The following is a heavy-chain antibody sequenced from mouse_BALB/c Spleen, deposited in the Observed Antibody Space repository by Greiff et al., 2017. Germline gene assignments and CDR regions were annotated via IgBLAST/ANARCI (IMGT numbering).Heavy chain of an antibody. D-gene: IGHD2-4*01. V-gene: IGHV5-9*03. CDR2: ISSGGGNT. CDR1: GFTFSSYT. Sequence: EVMLVESGGGLVKPGGSLKLSCAASGFTFSSYTMSWVRQTPEKRLEWVATISSGGGNTYYPDSVKGRFTISRDNAKNNLYLQMSSLRSEDTALYYCACHDYENAMDYWGQGTSVTVSS. J-gene: IGHJ4*01. CDR3: ACHDYENAMDY.